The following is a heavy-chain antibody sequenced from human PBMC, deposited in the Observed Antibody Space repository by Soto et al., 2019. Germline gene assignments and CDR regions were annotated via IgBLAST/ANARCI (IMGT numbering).Heavy chain of an antibody. V-gene: IGHV1-69*13. J-gene: IGHJ6*02. Sequence: SVKVSCKASGGTFSSYAISWVRQAPGQGLEWMGGIIPIFGTANYAQKFQGRVTITADESTSTAYMELSSLRSEDTAVYYCARVQGIMITFGGVIASHYYYGMDVWG. CDR1: GGTFSSYA. CDR3: ARVQGIMITFGGVIASHYYYGMDV. CDR2: IIPIFGTA. D-gene: IGHD3-16*02.